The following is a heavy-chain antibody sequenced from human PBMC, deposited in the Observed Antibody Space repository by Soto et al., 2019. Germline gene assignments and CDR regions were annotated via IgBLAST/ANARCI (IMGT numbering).Heavy chain of an antibody. V-gene: IGHV4-31*03. CDR2: IYYSGST. D-gene: IGHD3-10*01. Sequence: QVQLQESGPGLVKPSQTLSLTCTVSGGSISSGDYYWSWIRQHPGKGLEWIGYIYYSGSTYYNPSLKSRVTISVDTSQNQFSLKLTSVTAADTAVYYCATYGSGSYKPTTFDYWGQGTLVTVSS. J-gene: IGHJ4*02. CDR1: GGSISSGDYY. CDR3: ATYGSGSYKPTTFDY.